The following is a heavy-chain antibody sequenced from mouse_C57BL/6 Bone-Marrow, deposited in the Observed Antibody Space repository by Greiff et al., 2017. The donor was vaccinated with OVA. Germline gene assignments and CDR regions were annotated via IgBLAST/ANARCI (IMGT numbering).Heavy chain of an antibody. CDR3: AILLYEYDAYYYAMDY. CDR2: IHPSDSDT. J-gene: IGHJ4*01. D-gene: IGHD2-4*01. CDR1: GYTFTSYW. Sequence: QVQLQQPGAELVKPGASVKVSCKASGYTFTSYWMHWVKQRPGQGLEWIGRIHPSDSDTNYNQKFKGKATLTVDKSSSTAYMQLSSLTSEDSAVYYCAILLYEYDAYYYAMDYWGQGTSVTVSS. V-gene: IGHV1-74*01.